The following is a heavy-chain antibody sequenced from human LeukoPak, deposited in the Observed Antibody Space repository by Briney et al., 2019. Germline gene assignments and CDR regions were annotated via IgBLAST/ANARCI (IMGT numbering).Heavy chain of an antibody. D-gene: IGHD3-10*01. Sequence: DPSETLSLTCTVSGYSISTAYYWGWIRQPPGKGLESIGSIHHSGSTYYNPSLKSRVTISVDTSKNQSSLKLRSVTAADTAVYYCARASMVGAFDIWGQGTMVTVSS. CDR2: IHHSGST. J-gene: IGHJ3*02. V-gene: IGHV4-38-2*02. CDR3: ARASMVGAFDI. CDR1: GYSISTAYY.